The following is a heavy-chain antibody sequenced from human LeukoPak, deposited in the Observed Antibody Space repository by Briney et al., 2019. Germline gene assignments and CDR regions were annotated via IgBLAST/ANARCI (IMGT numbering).Heavy chain of an antibody. V-gene: IGHV3-21*01. CDR2: ISSSSSYI. CDR1: GFTFSSYS. J-gene: IGHJ4*02. CDR3: ASMYDYCSSTSCFSDY. D-gene: IGHD2-2*01. Sequence: PGGSLRLSCAASGFTFSSYSMNWVRQAPGKGLEWVSSISSSSSYIYYADSVKGRFTISRDNAKNSLYLQMNSLRAEDTAVYYCASMYDYCSSTSCFSDYWGQGTLVTVSS.